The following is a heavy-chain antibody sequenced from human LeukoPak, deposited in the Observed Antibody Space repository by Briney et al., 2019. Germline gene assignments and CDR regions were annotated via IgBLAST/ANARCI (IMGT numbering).Heavy chain of an antibody. D-gene: IGHD5-12*01. V-gene: IGHV3-7*04. CDR3: ARGPSGYHNT. J-gene: IGHJ4*02. CDR1: GFTFSAYW. CDR2: INQDGREK. Sequence: GGSLRLSCAASGFTFSAYWMTWVRQAPGKGLEWVANINQDGREKYYVDSVKGRFTISRDNAKNSLYLQMNSLRAEDTAVYYCARGPSGYHNTGGQGTLVTVSS.